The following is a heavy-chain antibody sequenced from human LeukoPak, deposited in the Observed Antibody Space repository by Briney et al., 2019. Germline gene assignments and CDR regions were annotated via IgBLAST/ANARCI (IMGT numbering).Heavy chain of an antibody. CDR2: INHSGST. Sequence: PSETLSLTCAVYGGSFSGYYWSWIRQPPGKGLEWIGEINHSGSTNYNPSLKSRVTISVDTSKNQFSLKLSSVTAADTAVYYCARQQSSGWYRYYFDYWGQGTLVTVSS. J-gene: IGHJ4*02. CDR1: GGSFSGYY. D-gene: IGHD6-19*01. V-gene: IGHV4-34*01. CDR3: ARQQSSGWYRYYFDY.